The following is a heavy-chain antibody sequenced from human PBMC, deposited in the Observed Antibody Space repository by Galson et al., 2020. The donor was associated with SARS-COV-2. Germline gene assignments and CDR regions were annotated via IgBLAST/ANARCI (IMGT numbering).Heavy chain of an antibody. CDR2: ISGYNGYT. J-gene: IGHJ3*02. CDR1: GYDFTAKG. Sequence: ASVKVSCKTSGYDFTAKGISWVRQAPGQGLEWMGWISGYNGYTKYAQKFQDRVTLTIDTASTTGFLEMRSLESDDSALYYCARDPRFSGGGYSGENGLDIWGQGTKVTVSS. CDR3: ARDPRFSGGGYSGENGLDI. D-gene: IGHD6-13*01. V-gene: IGHV1-18*01.